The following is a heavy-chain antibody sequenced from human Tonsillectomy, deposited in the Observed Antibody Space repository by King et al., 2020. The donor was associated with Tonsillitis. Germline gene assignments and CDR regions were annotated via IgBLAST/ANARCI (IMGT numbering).Heavy chain of an antibody. Sequence: VQLQESGPGLVKPSETLSLTCTVSGGSISSYYWSWIREPPGKGQEWIGYIYYTGSTNYNPSLKSRVTISVNTSKKQFSLKLNSVTAADTAGYYCARGRGISPWGGSGSSYFDYWGQGTLVTVSS. CDR3: ARGRGISPWGGSGSSYFDY. CDR2: IYYTGST. J-gene: IGHJ4*02. CDR1: GGSISSYY. D-gene: IGHD3-10*01. V-gene: IGHV4-59*01.